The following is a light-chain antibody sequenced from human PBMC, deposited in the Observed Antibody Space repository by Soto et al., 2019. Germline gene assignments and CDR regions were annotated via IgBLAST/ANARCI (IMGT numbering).Light chain of an antibody. J-gene: IGKJ1*01. Sequence: EIVMTQSPATLSVSPGERATLSCRASQSVSSNLAWYQQKPGQAPRLLIYGASTRATGIPARLSGSGSGTEFTLTISSLQSEDFAVYYCQQYNNWPTWTVGQGTKVDIK. CDR3: QQYNNWPTWT. V-gene: IGKV3-15*01. CDR2: GAS. CDR1: QSVSSN.